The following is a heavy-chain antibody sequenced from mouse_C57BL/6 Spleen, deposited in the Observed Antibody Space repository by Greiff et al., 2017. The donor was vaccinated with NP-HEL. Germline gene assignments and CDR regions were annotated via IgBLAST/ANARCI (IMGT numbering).Heavy chain of an antibody. Sequence: QVQLKQSGAELVKPGASVKISCKASGYAFSSYWMNWVKQRPGKGLEWIGQIYPGDGDTNYNGKFKGKATLTADKSSSTAYMQLSSLTSEDSAVYFCARKGGYDPYWYFDVWGTGTTVTVSS. D-gene: IGHD2-2*01. V-gene: IGHV1-80*01. CDR2: IYPGDGDT. CDR1: GYAFSSYW. CDR3: ARKGGYDPYWYFDV. J-gene: IGHJ1*03.